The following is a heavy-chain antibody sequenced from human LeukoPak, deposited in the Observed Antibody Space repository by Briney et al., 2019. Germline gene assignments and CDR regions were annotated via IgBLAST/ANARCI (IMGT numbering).Heavy chain of an antibody. CDR3: SYGANFYFDL. Sequence: GGSLRLSCAVSGLTLRNIFLNWVRQAPGKGPEWVGRIKSQYDGGTTDYAAPVKGRFSTSRDDSKNSLFLQMNSLKAEDTAVYYCSYGANFYFDLWGRGTLVTVSS. CDR2: IKSQYDGGTT. D-gene: IGHD4/OR15-4a*01. V-gene: IGHV3-15*07. J-gene: IGHJ2*01. CDR1: GLTLRNIF.